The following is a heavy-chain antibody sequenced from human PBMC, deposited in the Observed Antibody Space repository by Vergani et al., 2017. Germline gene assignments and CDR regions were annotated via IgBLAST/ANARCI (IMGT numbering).Heavy chain of an antibody. V-gene: IGHV3-11*04. CDR2: ISSSGSTI. CDR3: ARATVVTPYGYYYYGMDV. Sequence: VQLLESGGDLVQPGGSLRLSCAASGFTFSDYYMSWIRQAPGKGLEWVSYISSSGSTIYYADSVKGRFTISRDNAKNSLYLQMNSRRAEDTAVYYWARATVVTPYGYYYYGMDVWGQGTTVTVSS. CDR1: GFTFSDYY. J-gene: IGHJ6*02. D-gene: IGHD4-23*01.